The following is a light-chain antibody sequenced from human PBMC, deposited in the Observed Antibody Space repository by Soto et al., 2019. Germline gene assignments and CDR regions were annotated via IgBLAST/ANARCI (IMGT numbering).Light chain of an antibody. CDR2: EVS. J-gene: IGLJ3*02. CDR1: SSDVGGYNY. CDR3: NSYAGSNNWV. Sequence: QSALTQPPSASGSPGQSVTISCTGTSSDVGGYNYVSWYQQHPGKAPKLMIYEVSKRPSGVPDRFSGSKSGNTAYLTVSGLQAEDEADYYCNSYAGSNNWVFGGGTKVTV. V-gene: IGLV2-8*01.